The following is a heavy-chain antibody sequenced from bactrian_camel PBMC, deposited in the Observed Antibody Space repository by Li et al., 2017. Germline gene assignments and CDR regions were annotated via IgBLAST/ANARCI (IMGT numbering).Heavy chain of an antibody. J-gene: IGHJ4*01. V-gene: IGHV3S44*01. CDR1: GDVLSSYC. CDR2: IDGHDVA. CDR3: AAVAEGRTVEGGVSLWTLFESGY. D-gene: IGHD3*01. Sequence: VQLVESGGGSVRAGGSLRLSCEAPGDVLSSYCMGWFRQAPGKEREGVANIDGHDVARYADSVKGRFTISLDTAKNTLHLQMNSLKPEDTAMYYCAAVAEGRTVEGGVSLWTLFESGYWGQGTQVTVS.